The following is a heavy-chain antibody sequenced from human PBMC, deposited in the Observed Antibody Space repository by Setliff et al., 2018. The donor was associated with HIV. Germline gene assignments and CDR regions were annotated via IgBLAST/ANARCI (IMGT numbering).Heavy chain of an antibody. CDR3: ARDRTDYNVLTGQNYYYYGMDV. J-gene: IGHJ6*02. CDR2: IYYSGIT. CDR1: GGSISSHY. V-gene: IGHV4-59*11. D-gene: IGHD3-9*01. Sequence: PSETLSLTCTVSGGSISSHYWSWIRQPPGKGLGWIGYIYYSGITNYNPSLKSRVTISVDTSKNQFSLKLSSVTAADTAVYYCARDRTDYNVLTGQNYYYYGMDVWGQGTTVTVSS.